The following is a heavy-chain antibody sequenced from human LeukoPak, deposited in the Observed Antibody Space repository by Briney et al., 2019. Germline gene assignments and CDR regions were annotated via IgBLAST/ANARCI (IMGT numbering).Heavy chain of an antibody. CDR2: IIPIFGTA. J-gene: IGHJ4*02. D-gene: IGHD3-10*01. V-gene: IGHV1-69*13. Sequence: ASVKVSCKASGGTFSSYAISWVRQAPGQGLEWMGGIIPIFGTANYAQKFQGRVTITADESTSTAYMELSSLRSEDTAVYYCARGETSMARGVITPYYFDYWGQGTLVTVSS. CDR3: ARGETSMARGVITPYYFDY. CDR1: GGTFSSYA.